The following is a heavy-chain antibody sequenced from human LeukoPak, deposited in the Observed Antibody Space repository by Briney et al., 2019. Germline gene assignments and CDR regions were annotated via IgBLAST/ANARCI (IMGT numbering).Heavy chain of an antibody. CDR3: SRSLDY. V-gene: IGHV3-7*01. CDR1: GFPFRGYW. Sequence: PGGSLRLSCAASGFPFRGYWMDWVRQAPGKGMEWVANIKQDGSEQFYADSVKGRFTISRDNAKNSLYLEMKSLRAEDTAVYYCSRSLDYWGRGALVTVSS. J-gene: IGHJ4*02. CDR2: IKQDGSEQ.